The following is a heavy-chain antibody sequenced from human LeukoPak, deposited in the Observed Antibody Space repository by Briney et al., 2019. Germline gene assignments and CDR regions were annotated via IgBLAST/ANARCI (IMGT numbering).Heavy chain of an antibody. D-gene: IGHD1-1*01. Sequence: SETLSLTCTVSGDTINSINKYYWSWIRQSPGKGLEWIGYISYSGSTNYNPSLKSRVTISVDTSKNQSSLKLTSVTAADTAVYYCVRGGPENDNWRYYVDFWGQGTLVTVSS. V-gene: IGHV4-61*01. CDR3: VRGGPENDNWRYYVDF. CDR1: GDTINSINKYY. J-gene: IGHJ4*02. CDR2: ISYSGST.